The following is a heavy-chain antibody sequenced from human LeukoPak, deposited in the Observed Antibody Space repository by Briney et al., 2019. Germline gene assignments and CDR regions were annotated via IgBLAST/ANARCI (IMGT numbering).Heavy chain of an antibody. J-gene: IGHJ6*03. CDR3: ARHRDYYYYYMDV. D-gene: IGHD3-10*01. CDR2: IYYSGST. CDR1: GGSISTSSYY. V-gene: IGHV4-39*01. Sequence: SETLSLTCTVSGGSISTSSYYWGWIRQPPGKGLEWIGSIYYSGSTYYNPSLKSRVTISVDTSKNQFSLKLSSVTAADTAVYYCARHRDYYYYYMDVWGKGTTVTISS.